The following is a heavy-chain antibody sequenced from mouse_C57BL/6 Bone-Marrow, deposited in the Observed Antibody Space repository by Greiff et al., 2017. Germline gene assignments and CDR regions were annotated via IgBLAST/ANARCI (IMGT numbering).Heavy chain of an antibody. CDR2: IYPGDGDT. CDR3: ARKGYYDYDDFDY. CDR1: GYAFSSSW. J-gene: IGHJ2*01. Sequence: VQRVESGPELVKPGASVKISCKASGYAFSSSWMNWVKQRPGKGLEWIGRIYPGDGDTNYNGKFKGKATLTADKSSSTAYMQLSSLTSEDSAVYFCARKGYYDYDDFDYWGQGTTLTVSS. V-gene: IGHV1-82*01. D-gene: IGHD2-4*01.